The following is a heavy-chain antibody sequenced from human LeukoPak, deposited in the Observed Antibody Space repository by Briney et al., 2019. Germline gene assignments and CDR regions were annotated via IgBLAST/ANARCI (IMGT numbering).Heavy chain of an antibody. V-gene: IGHV4-59*08. D-gene: IGHD3-22*01. J-gene: IGHJ4*02. CDR2: IYYSGST. Sequence: SETLSLTCTVPGGSISSYFWSWIRHPPGKGLEWIGYIYYSGSTNYNPSVKSRVTISVDTSKNQFSLKLSSVTAADTAVYYCARHARSGSSYYQYFDYWGQGTLVTVSS. CDR3: ARHARSGSSYYQYFDY. CDR1: GGSISSYF.